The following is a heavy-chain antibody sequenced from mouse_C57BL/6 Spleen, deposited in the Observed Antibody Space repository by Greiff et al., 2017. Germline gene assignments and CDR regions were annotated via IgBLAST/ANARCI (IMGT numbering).Heavy chain of an antibody. CDR2: IRGGGGNT. CDR3: ANDKSNYGYFDV. V-gene: IGHV5-9*04. Sequence: EVKLVESGGGLVKPGGSLKLSCAASGFTFSSYTMSWVRQTPEKRLEWVATIRGGGGNTYYPGSVKGRFTISRDTAKNTLYLQMSSLRSEDTAVYYCANDKSNYGYFDVWGTGTTVTVSS. CDR1: GFTFSSYT. J-gene: IGHJ1*03. D-gene: IGHD2-5*01.